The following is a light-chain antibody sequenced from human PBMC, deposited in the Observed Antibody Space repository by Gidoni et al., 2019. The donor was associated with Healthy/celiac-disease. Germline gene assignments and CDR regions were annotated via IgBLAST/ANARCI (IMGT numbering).Light chain of an antibody. Sequence: DIKLTQSPSFLSASVGDRVTITCWASQGISSYLAWYQQKPGKAPKLMIYAASTLQSGVPSRFSGSGSGTEFTLTISSLQPEDFATYYCQQLNSYPCSFGQGTKLEIK. V-gene: IGKV1-9*01. CDR2: AAS. J-gene: IGKJ2*04. CDR3: QQLNSYPCS. CDR1: QGISSY.